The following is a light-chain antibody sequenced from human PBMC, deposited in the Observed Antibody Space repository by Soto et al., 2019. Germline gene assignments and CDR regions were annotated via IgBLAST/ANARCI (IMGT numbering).Light chain of an antibody. J-gene: IGLJ3*02. CDR2: DVT. CDR1: ISDIGTFNY. CDR3: SSYTTGTTWL. Sequence: QSALTQPDSLSGSPGQSITISCTGPISDIGTFNYVSWYQQHPGKAPKLLIYDVTNRPSGISSRFSGSKSGNTASLTISVLQAEDEGDYFCSSYTTGTTWLVGGGTKLTFL. V-gene: IGLV2-14*03.